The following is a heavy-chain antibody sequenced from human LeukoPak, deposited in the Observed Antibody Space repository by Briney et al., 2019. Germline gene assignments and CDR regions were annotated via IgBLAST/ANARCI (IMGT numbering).Heavy chain of an antibody. Sequence: GSLRLSCAASGFTFDDYGMSWVRQAPGKGLELVSGINWNGGSTGYADSVKGRFTISRDNAKNSLYLQMNSLRAEDTALYYCAKANSGYDYYFHYWGQGTLVTVSS. CDR2: INWNGGST. D-gene: IGHD5-12*01. V-gene: IGHV3-20*04. CDR3: AKANSGYDYYFHY. CDR1: GFTFDDYG. J-gene: IGHJ4*02.